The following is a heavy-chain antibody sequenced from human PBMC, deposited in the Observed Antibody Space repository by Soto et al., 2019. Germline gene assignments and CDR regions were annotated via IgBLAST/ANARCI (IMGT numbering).Heavy chain of an antibody. V-gene: IGHV4-39*01. CDR2: IYYSGST. CDR1: GGSISSSSYY. J-gene: IGHJ4*02. D-gene: IGHD3-10*01. CDR3: ARADGSGSYPYDY. Sequence: SETLSLTCTVSGGSISSSSYYWGWIRQPPGKGLEWIGSIYYSGSTYYNPSLKSRVTISVDTSKNQFSLKLSSVSAADTAAYYCARADGSGSYPYDYWGQRTLVTVSS.